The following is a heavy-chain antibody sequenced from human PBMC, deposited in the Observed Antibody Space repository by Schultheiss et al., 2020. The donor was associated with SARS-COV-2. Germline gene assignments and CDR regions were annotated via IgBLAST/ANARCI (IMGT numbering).Heavy chain of an antibody. V-gene: IGHV4-59*12. CDR2: IYYSGST. CDR1: GGSISSYY. D-gene: IGHD3-3*01. CDR3: ARSVVNGVLEYYDFWSGCGWFDP. Sequence: SETLSLTCTVSGGSISSYYWSWIRQPPGKGLEWIGYIYYSGSTNYNPSLKSRVTISVDTSKNQFSLKLSSVTAADTAVYYCARSVVNGVLEYYDFWSGCGWFDPWGQGTLVTVSS. J-gene: IGHJ5*02.